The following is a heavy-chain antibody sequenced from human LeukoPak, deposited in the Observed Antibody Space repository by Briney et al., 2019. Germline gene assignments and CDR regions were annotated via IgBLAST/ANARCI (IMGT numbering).Heavy chain of an antibody. CDR3: ARVEAGGYYNRRDYYYYMDV. J-gene: IGHJ6*03. CDR1: GGSISSHY. V-gene: IGHV4-59*11. Sequence: ETLSLTCPVSGGSISSHYWSWIRQPPGKGLEWIWYIYYSGSTNYNPSLQSRVTISVDTSKNQFSPKLTSVTAADTAVYYCARVEAGGYYNRRDYYYYMDVWGKGTTVTVSS. CDR2: IYYSGST. D-gene: IGHD3-9*01.